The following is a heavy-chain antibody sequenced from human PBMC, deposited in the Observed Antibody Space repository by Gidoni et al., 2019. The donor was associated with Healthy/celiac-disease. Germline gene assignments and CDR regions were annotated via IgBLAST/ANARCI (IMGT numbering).Heavy chain of an antibody. CDR2: IYYSGST. CDR3: ARGDYYGSGSPWDY. J-gene: IGHJ4*02. D-gene: IGHD3-10*01. V-gene: IGHV4-39*07. CDR1: GCSLSSSSYS. Sequence: QLQLPESRPGLVKPSDTLSLTCTVSGCSLSSSSYSWGWIRQPPGKGLEWIGSIYYSGSTYYNPSLKSRVTISVDTSKNQFSLKLSSVTAADTAVYYCARGDYYGSGSPWDYWGQGTLVTVSS.